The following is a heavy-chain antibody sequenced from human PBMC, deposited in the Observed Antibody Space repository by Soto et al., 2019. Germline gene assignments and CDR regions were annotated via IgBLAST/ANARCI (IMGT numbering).Heavy chain of an antibody. Sequence: PGGSLRLSCAASGFTFSSYSMNWVRQAPGKGLEWVSYISSSSSTIYYADSVKGRFTISRDNAKNSLYLQMNSLRDEDTAVYYCARGPIAAAGIFEYYYYYGMDVWGQGTTVTVSS. J-gene: IGHJ6*02. CDR3: ARGPIAAAGIFEYYYYYGMDV. CDR2: ISSSSSTI. CDR1: GFTFSSYS. V-gene: IGHV3-48*02. D-gene: IGHD6-13*01.